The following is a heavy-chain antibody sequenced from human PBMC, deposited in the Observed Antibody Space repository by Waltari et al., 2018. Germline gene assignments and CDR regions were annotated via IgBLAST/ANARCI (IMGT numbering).Heavy chain of an antibody. Sequence: QVQLVQSGAEVKKPGASVKVSCKASGYTFTSYDINWVRQATGQGLEWMGWMNPNSGNTGYAQKFQGRVTMTRNTSISTAYMELSSLRSEDTAVYYCARVANSRPGYYDSSWNFDYWGQGTLVTVSS. V-gene: IGHV1-8*01. J-gene: IGHJ4*02. CDR2: MNPNSGNT. D-gene: IGHD3-22*01. CDR3: ARVANSRPGYYDSSWNFDY. CDR1: GYTFTSYD.